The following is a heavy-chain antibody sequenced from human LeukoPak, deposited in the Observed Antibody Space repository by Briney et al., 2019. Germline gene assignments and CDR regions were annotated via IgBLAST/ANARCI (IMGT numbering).Heavy chain of an antibody. Sequence: GGSLRLSCAASGFSFSMYSMSWIRQAPGKGLEWVSSISSSSSYIYYADSVKGRFAISRDNSKNTLYLQMNSLRAEDTAVYYCAKDFQFGEKVCWGQGTLVTVSS. CDR2: ISSSSSYI. J-gene: IGHJ4*02. CDR1: GFSFSMYS. D-gene: IGHD3-10*01. V-gene: IGHV3-21*04. CDR3: AKDFQFGEKVC.